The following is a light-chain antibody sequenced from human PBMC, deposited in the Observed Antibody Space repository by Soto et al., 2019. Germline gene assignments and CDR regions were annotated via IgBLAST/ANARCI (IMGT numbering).Light chain of an antibody. J-gene: IGKJ1*01. Sequence: AIRMTQSPSSFSASTGDRVTITCRASQGITSYLAWYLQKPGKAPKLLIYAASTLQSGVPSRFSGSGSGPDFTLTISCLQSEDFATYYCQQRSNWPPAWTFGQGTKVEIK. CDR2: AAS. CDR1: QGITSY. CDR3: QQRSNWPPAWT. V-gene: IGKV1-8*01.